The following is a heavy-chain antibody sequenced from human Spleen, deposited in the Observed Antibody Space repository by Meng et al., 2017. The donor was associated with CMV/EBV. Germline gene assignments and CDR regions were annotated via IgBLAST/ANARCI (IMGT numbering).Heavy chain of an antibody. CDR2: ISAYNGNT. D-gene: IGHD3-10*01. V-gene: IGHV1-18*01. CDR3: ARDRVGGSGSYLSYYYYGMDV. CDR1: GYTFTNYG. Sequence: ASVKVSCKASGYTFTNYGISWVRQAPGQGLEWMGWISAYNGNTNYAQKLQGRVTMTTDTSTSTAYMELRSLRSDDTAVYYCARDRVGGSGSYLSYYYYGMDVWGQGTTVTVSS. J-gene: IGHJ6*02.